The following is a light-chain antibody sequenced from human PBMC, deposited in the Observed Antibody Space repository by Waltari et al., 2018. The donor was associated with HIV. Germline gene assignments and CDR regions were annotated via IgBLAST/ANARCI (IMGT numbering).Light chain of an antibody. CDR3: QQYGTSPRST. CDR1: PRLPNYS. Sequence: EMVLTQSPGTLTSSPGERATLSCMASPRLPNYSLAWYQQKPGQAPRLLISGSSRRSTGIPDRFIGSASGTDFTLTISRLVPEVFAVYYCQQYGTSPRSTFGQGNKVE. CDR2: GSS. V-gene: IGKV3-20*01. J-gene: IGKJ2*02.